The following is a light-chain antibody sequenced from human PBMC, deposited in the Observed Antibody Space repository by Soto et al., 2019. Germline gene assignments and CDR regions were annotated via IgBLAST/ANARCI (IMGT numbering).Light chain of an antibody. CDR3: QQRGEWPPGAT. V-gene: IGKV3-11*01. CDR1: QSISNS. CDR2: DAS. J-gene: IGKJ5*01. Sequence: EIVLTQSPATLSLSPGERATLSCRASQSISNSLAWYQQKPGQAPRLLIYDASNRATGIPARFSGSGSGTDFTLTISSLEPEDFAVYYCQQRGEWPPGATFGQGTRPE.